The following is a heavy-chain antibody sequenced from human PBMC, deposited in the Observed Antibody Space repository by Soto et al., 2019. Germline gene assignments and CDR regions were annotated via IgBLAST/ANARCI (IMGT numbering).Heavy chain of an antibody. V-gene: IGHV3-23*01. CDR3: ARVPTTVHVLTEVYCDD. J-gene: IGHJ4*02. Sequence: EVQWLESGGGLVQPGGSLRLSCSASGFTFSNYAMSWVRQAPGKGLQWISGITAGGDTTYYADSVKGRFTISRDNSKNSLFLQMYSLSDGDTAIFYCARVPTTVHVLTEVYCDDWGQGTLVTVSS. CDR1: GFTFSNYA. D-gene: IGHD2-21*02. CDR2: ITAGGDTT.